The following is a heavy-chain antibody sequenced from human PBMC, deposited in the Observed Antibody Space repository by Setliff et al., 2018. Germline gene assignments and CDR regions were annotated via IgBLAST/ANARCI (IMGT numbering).Heavy chain of an antibody. Sequence: NPSETLSLTCTVSGGSISSHYWSWIRQPPGKGLEWIGEINHSGSTNYNPSLKSRVTISVDTSKNQFSLKLSSVTAADTALYYCTVYNTGSSKDHYWGQGTPVTVSS. CDR3: TVYNTGSSKDHY. CDR2: INHSGST. V-gene: IGHV4-34*01. J-gene: IGHJ4*02. D-gene: IGHD2-8*02. CDR1: GGSISSHY.